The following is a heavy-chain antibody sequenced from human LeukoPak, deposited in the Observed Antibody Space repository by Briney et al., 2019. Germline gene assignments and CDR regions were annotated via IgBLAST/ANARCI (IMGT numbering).Heavy chain of an antibody. CDR1: GVSINNYY. D-gene: IGHD1-26*01. Sequence: SETLSLTCTVSGVSINNYYWGWIRQPPGKGLEWIGYIYYSGSTNYYPSLKSRVTISVDTSKNQFSLKLTSVTAADTAVYYCTRRLGGSSEGYDYWGQGTLVTVSS. CDR3: TRRLGGSSEGYDY. V-gene: IGHV4-59*01. CDR2: IYYSGST. J-gene: IGHJ4*02.